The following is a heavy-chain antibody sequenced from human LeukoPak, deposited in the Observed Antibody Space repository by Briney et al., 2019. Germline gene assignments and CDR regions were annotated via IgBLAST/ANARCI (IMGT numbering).Heavy chain of an antibody. CDR2: IISNGGST. Sequence: GGSLRLSCSASGFTFSSYAMHWVRQAPGKGLEYVSAIISNGGSTYYADSVKGRFTISRDNSKNTLYLQMSSLRAEDTAVYYCVKDPPGYSSSWYYFDYWGQGTLVTVSS. V-gene: IGHV3-64D*06. CDR1: GFTFSSYA. J-gene: IGHJ4*02. D-gene: IGHD6-13*01. CDR3: VKDPPGYSSSWYYFDY.